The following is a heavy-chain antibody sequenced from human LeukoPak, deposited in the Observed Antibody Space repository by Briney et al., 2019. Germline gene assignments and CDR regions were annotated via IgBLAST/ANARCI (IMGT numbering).Heavy chain of an antibody. V-gene: IGHV3-15*01. J-gene: IGHJ4*02. CDR1: GFTFSNAW. Sequence: PGGSLRLSCAASGFTFSNAWMSWVRQAPGKGLEWVGRIKSKTDGGTTDYAAPVKGRFTISRDDSKNTLYLQMNSLKTEDTAVYYCTTDVPRYCSGGSCYWGQGTLVTVSS. CDR3: TTDVPRYCSGGSCY. D-gene: IGHD2-15*01. CDR2: IKSKTDGGTT.